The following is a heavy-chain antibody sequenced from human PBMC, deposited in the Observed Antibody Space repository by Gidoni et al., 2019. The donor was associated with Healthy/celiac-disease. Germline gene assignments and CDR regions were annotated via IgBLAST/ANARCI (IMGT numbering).Heavy chain of an antibody. D-gene: IGHD3-22*01. CDR1: GFTFSSYG. V-gene: IGHV3-30*18. J-gene: IGHJ4*02. CDR2: ISYDGSNK. CDR3: AKEVGYYYDSSGYSN. Sequence: QVQLVESGGGVVQPGRSLRLSCAASGFTFSSYGMHWVRQAPGKGLEWVAVISYDGSNKYYADSVKGRFTISRDNSKNTLYLQMNSLRAEDTAVYYCAKEVGYYYDSSGYSNWGQGTLVTVSS.